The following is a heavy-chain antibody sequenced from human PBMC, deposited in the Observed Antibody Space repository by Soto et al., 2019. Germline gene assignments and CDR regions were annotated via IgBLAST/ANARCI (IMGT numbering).Heavy chain of an antibody. Sequence: SETLSLTCAVYGGSFSGYYWSWIRQPPGKGLEWIGEINHSGSTNYNPSLKSRVTVSIDTSKNQFSLKLSSVTAADTAVYYCARAVGDYVGDYYYFYMAVWDKGTTVTVSS. D-gene: IGHD4-17*01. CDR2: INHSGST. V-gene: IGHV4-34*01. CDR1: GGSFSGYY. J-gene: IGHJ6*03. CDR3: ARAVGDYVGDYYYFYMAV.